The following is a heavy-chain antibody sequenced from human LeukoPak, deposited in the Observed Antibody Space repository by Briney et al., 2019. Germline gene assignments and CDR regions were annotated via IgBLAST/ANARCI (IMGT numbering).Heavy chain of an antibody. D-gene: IGHD3-22*01. Sequence: SETLSLTCGVYGGSFSGYVWSWIRQPPGKGLQWIGEINHSGSTTYNPSLKSQVTISLGTSRNQFSLKLTSVTAADTAVYYCAKTPVVTLSSFDIWGQGTLVTVSS. CDR2: INHSGST. J-gene: IGHJ3*02. CDR3: AKTPVVTLSSFDI. CDR1: GGSFSGYV. V-gene: IGHV4-34*01.